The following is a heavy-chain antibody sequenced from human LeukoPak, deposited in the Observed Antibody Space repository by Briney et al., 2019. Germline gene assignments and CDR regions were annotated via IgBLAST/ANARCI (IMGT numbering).Heavy chain of an antibody. CDR3: AKDGPISDYGDSSYFDC. Sequence: GGSLRLSCAASGFTFSSYSMNWVRQAPGKGLEWVSSISSSSNYIYYADSVKGRFTISRDNAKNSLYLQMNSLRAEDTAVYYCAKDGPISDYGDSSYFDCWGQGTLVTVSS. CDR2: ISSSSNYI. D-gene: IGHD4-17*01. V-gene: IGHV3-21*01. J-gene: IGHJ4*02. CDR1: GFTFSSYS.